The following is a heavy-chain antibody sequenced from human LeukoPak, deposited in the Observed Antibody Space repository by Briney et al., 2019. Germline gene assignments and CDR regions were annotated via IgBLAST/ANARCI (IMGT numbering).Heavy chain of an antibody. CDR1: GFSFSSYW. Sequence: GGSLRLSCATSGFSFSSYWMTWVRQAPGKGPEWVANINEDGSQKNFVDSVKGRFTISRDNSKNSLYLQMNSLRTEDTALYYCARDLARQLVSNHYFDYWGQGTLVTVSA. V-gene: IGHV3-7*03. J-gene: IGHJ4*02. D-gene: IGHD6-6*01. CDR3: ARDLARQLVSNHYFDY. CDR2: INEDGSQK.